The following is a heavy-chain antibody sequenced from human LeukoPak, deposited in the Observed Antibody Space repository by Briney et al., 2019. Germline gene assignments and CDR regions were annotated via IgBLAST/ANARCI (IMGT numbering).Heavy chain of an antibody. CDR3: ARDGGVPAAKAFDI. J-gene: IGHJ3*02. CDR1: GFTFSTYS. CDR2: ISSSSSYI. D-gene: IGHD2-2*01. V-gene: IGHV3-21*01. Sequence: GGSLRLSCAASGFTFSTYSINWVRQAPGKGLEWVSSISSSSSYIQYADSVKGRFTISRDNAKKSVYLQMNSLRAEDTAVYYCARDGGVPAAKAFDIWGQGTMVTVSS.